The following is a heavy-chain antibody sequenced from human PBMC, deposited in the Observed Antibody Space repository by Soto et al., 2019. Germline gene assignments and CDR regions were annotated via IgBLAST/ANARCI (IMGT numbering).Heavy chain of an antibody. Sequence: EVQLVESGGGLVQPGGSLRLSCVASGFSFISSNMNWVRQAPGKGLQWVSYISSSATTIYYADSVKGRFTVSRDNAKNSLYLQMNSLRDEDTAVYYCARGALTDWPYWGQGTLVTVSS. CDR2: ISSSATTI. V-gene: IGHV3-48*02. J-gene: IGHJ4*02. CDR3: ARGALTDWPY. CDR1: GFSFISSN. D-gene: IGHD2-21*01.